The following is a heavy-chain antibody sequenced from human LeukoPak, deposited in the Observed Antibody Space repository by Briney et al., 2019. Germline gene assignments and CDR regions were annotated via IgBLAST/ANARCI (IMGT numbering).Heavy chain of an antibody. CDR2: ISAYIGRR. J-gene: IGHJ6*02. D-gene: IGHD1-26*01. CDR3: ARDRGGSHSYYYYGMDV. V-gene: IGHV1-18*01. Sequence: GASVKVSCKAFGYTFTNFGISWVRQAPGQGLGWMGWISAYIGRRNYAQILQGRVAMTTDISTNTAYMELRSLRSDDTAVYYCARDRGGSHSYYYYGMDVWGQGTTVTVSS. CDR1: GYTFTNFG.